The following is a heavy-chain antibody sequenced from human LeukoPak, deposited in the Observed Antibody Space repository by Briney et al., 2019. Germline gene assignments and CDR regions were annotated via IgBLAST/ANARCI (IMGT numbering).Heavy chain of an antibody. D-gene: IGHD3-10*01. V-gene: IGHV3-7*02. J-gene: IGHJ4*02. CDR2: IQQDGSEK. CDR1: GFSFISYW. CDR3: ARAGPMVRGVIYY. Sequence: GGSLRLSCSASGFSFISYWMTWVRQAPGKGLEWVADIQQDGSEKYYVDSVRGRFTISRDNSKNTLYLQMNSLRAEDTAVYYCARAGPMVRGVIYYWGQGTLVTVSS.